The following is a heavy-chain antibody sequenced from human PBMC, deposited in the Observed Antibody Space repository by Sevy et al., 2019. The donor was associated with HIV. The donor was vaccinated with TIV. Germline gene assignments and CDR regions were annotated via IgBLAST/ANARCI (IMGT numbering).Heavy chain of an antibody. J-gene: IGHJ4*02. V-gene: IGHV3-30*18. Sequence: GGSLRLSCAASGFTFSSYGMHWVRQAPGKGLEWVAVISYDGSNKYYADSVKGRFTISRDNSKNTLYLQMNSLRAEDTAVYYCAKLSAAGNRHLVSPFDYWGQGTLVTVS. CDR1: GFTFSSYG. CDR2: ISYDGSNK. CDR3: AKLSAAGNRHLVSPFDY. D-gene: IGHD6-13*01.